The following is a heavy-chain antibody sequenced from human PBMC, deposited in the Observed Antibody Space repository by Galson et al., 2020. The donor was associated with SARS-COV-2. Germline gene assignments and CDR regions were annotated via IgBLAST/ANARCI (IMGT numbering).Heavy chain of an antibody. D-gene: IGHD3-16*01. CDR1: GFTVSSNY. V-gene: IGHV3-53*04. Sequence: TGGSLRLSCAASGFTVSSNYMSWVRQAPGKGLEWVSVIYSGGSTYYADSVKGRFTISRHNSKNTLYLQMNSLRAEDTAVYYCARDLMWGLDIWGQGTMVTVSS. J-gene: IGHJ3*02. CDR3: ARDLMWGLDI. CDR2: IYSGGST.